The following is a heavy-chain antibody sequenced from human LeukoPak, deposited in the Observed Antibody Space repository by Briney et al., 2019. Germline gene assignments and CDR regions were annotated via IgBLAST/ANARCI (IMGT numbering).Heavy chain of an antibody. Sequence: SETLSLTCAVYGGSFSGYYWSWIRQPPGKGLEWIGEINHSGSTNYNTSLKSRVTISVDTSKNQFSLKLSSVTAADTAVYYCARVAERQYYDSSGYYSHWGQGTLVTVSS. J-gene: IGHJ4*02. CDR3: ARVAERQYYDSSGYYSH. D-gene: IGHD3-22*01. CDR1: GGSFSGYY. V-gene: IGHV4-34*01. CDR2: INHSGST.